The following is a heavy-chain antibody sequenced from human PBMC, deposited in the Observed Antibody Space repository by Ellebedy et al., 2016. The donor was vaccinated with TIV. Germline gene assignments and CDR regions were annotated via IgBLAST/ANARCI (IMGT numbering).Heavy chain of an antibody. D-gene: IGHD5-18*01. CDR1: GFTFDDYA. V-gene: IGHV3-9*01. CDR3: SKGHTSMIMRGWFDP. CDR2: ISWNSGTI. Sequence: PGGSLRLSCAASGFTFDDYAMHWFRQAPGKGLEWVSGISWNSGTIDYADSVKGRFTISRDNAKNCLYLQMNSLRAEDTALYYCSKGHTSMIMRGWFDPWGQGTLVTVSS. J-gene: IGHJ5*02.